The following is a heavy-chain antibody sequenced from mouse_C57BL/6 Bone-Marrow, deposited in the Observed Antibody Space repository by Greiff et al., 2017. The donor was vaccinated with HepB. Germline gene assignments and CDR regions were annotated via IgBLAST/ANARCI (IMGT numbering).Heavy chain of an antibody. CDR3: ARSAVGLRGFDY. V-gene: IGHV1-63*01. D-gene: IGHD6-1*01. Sequence: VKLVESGAELVRPGTSVKMSCKASGYTFTNYWIGWAKQRPGHGLEWIGDIYPGGGYTNYNEKFKGKATLTADKSSSTAYMQFSSLTSEDSAIYYCARSAVGLRGFDYWGQGTTLTVSS. J-gene: IGHJ2*01. CDR1: GYTFTNYW. CDR2: IYPGGGYT.